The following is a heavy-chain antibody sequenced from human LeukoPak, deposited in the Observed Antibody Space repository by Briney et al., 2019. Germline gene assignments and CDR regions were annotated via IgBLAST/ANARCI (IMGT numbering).Heavy chain of an antibody. J-gene: IGHJ5*02. D-gene: IGHD6-6*01. V-gene: IGHV4-34*01. CDR2: INHSGST. Sequence: SETLSLTCAVYGGSFSGYYWSLIRQPPGKGLEWIGEINHSGSTNYNPSLKSRVTISVDTSKNQFSLKLSSVTAADTAVYYCASGSGSYSSSFNWFDPWGQGTLVTVSS. CDR1: GGSFSGYY. CDR3: ASGSGSYSSSFNWFDP.